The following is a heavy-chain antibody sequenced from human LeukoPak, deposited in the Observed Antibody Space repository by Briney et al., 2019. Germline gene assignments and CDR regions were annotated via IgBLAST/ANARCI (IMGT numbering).Heavy chain of an antibody. Sequence: AAVKVSCKASGYTFTSYYMHWVRQAPAQGLEGMGIINPSGGSTRYAQKFQGRVTMTRDTSTSTVYMELSSLRSEDTAGYFCARAHDDSSGYWVDYWGQGTLVTVSS. J-gene: IGHJ4*02. CDR3: ARAHDDSSGYWVDY. V-gene: IGHV1-46*01. CDR2: INPSGGST. D-gene: IGHD3-22*01. CDR1: GYTFTSYY.